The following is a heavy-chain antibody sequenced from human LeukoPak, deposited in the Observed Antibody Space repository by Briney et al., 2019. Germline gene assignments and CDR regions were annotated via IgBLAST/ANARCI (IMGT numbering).Heavy chain of an antibody. J-gene: IGHJ4*02. Sequence: ASVKVSYKASGGTFSSYAISWVRQAPGQGLEWMGRIIPIFGTANYAQKFQGRVTITADKSTSTAYMELSSLRSEDTAVYYCARVSIRWELHNPFLGWGQGTLVTVSS. V-gene: IGHV1-69*06. CDR2: IIPIFGTA. D-gene: IGHD1-26*01. CDR1: GGTFSSYA. CDR3: ARVSIRWELHNPFLG.